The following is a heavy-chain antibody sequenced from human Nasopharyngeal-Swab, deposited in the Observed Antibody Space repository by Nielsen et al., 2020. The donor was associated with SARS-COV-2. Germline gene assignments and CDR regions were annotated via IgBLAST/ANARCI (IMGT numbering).Heavy chain of an antibody. CDR3: ARARGSRGVDY. J-gene: IGHJ4*02. CDR1: GFTFSSYG. CDR2: ISSSGSTI. V-gene: IGHV3-48*04. Sequence: GESLKISCAASGFTFSSYGMHWVRQAPGKGLEWVSYISSSGSTIYYADSVKGRFTISRDNAKNSLYLQMNSLRAEDTAVYYCARARGSRGVDYWGQGTLVTVSS. D-gene: IGHD1-26*01.